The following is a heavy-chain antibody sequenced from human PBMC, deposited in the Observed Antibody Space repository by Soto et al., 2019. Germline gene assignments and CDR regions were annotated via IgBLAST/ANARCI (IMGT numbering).Heavy chain of an antibody. CDR2: IRNKATGGTT. D-gene: IGHD6-19*01. CDR3: TQWPDHGQSNFEN. CDR1: GFIFDDYA. J-gene: IGHJ4*02. Sequence: GGSLRLSCTTSGFIFDDYAMTWVRQAPGKGLEFVAQIRNKATGGTTEYAASVRGRFTISRDDSKHIAYLQMNSLKAEDTAVYYCTQWPDHGQSNFENWGQGTQVTVSA. V-gene: IGHV3-49*04.